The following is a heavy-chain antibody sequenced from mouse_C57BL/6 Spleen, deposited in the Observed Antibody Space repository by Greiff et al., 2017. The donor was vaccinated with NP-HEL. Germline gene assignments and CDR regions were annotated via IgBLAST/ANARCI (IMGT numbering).Heavy chain of an antibody. CDR2: ISSGGSYT. CDR1: GFTFSSYG. Sequence: EVQLVESGGDLVKPGGSLKLSCAASGFTFSSYGMSWVRQTPDKRLEWVATISSGGSYTYYPDSVKGRFTISRDNAKNTLYLQMSSLKSEDTAMYYCATRYDGQAMDYWGQGTSVTVSS. V-gene: IGHV5-6*01. J-gene: IGHJ4*01. D-gene: IGHD2-3*01. CDR3: ATRYDGQAMDY.